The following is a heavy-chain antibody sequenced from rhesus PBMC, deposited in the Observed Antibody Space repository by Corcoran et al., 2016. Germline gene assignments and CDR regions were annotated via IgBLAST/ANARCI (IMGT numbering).Heavy chain of an antibody. J-gene: IGHJ6*01. CDR1: GYSLSSGYG. D-gene: IGHD5-42*01. CDR3: ARGDSYYGLDS. V-gene: IGHV4-127*01. Sequence: QVPLQESGPGLVKPSETLSLTCAVSGYSLSSGYGWSWVRQTPGKGLEWIGYIGGSSGSTNYNPSLKSRVTISKDTSKNQFSLKLRSVTAADTAVYYCARGDSYYGLDSWGQGVVVTVSS. CDR2: IGGSSGST.